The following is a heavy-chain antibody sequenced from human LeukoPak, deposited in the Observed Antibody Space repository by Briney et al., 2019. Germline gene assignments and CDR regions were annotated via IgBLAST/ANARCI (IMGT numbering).Heavy chain of an antibody. CDR1: GGTFSSYA. Sequence: ASVKVSCKASGGTFSSYAISWVRQAPGQGLEWMGGIIPIFGTANYAQKFQGRVTITADESTSTAYMELSSLRFEDTAVYYCARDSSSLRSAYNWFDPWGQGTLVTVSS. J-gene: IGHJ5*02. CDR3: ARDSSSLRSAYNWFDP. D-gene: IGHD6-6*01. V-gene: IGHV1-69*01. CDR2: IIPIFGTA.